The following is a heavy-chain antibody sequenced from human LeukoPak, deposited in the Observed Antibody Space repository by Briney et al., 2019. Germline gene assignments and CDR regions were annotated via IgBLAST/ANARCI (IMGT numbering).Heavy chain of an antibody. CDR2: VYSGGST. D-gene: IGHD1-26*01. V-gene: IGHV3-66*01. CDR3: ARGTATKPFDH. Sequence: GGSLRLSCAVSGFTVSDNYMNWVRQAPGKGLEWVSVVYSGGSTYYADSVKGRFTLSRDNSKNTVYLQMNSLRVEDTAVYYCARGTATKPFDHWGQGTLVTVSS. J-gene: IGHJ4*02. CDR1: GFTVSDNY.